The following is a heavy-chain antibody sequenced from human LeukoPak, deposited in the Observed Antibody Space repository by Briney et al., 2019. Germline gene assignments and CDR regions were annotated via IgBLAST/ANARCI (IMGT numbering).Heavy chain of an antibody. CDR2: INPSGGST. V-gene: IGHV1-46*01. D-gene: IGHD2-21*02. CDR3: ARGGRDCGGDCYVAAFDI. J-gene: IGHJ3*02. Sequence: ASVKDSCKASGYTFTSYYMHWVRQAPGQGLEWMGIINPSGGSTSYAQKFQGRVTMTRDTSTSTAYMELSSLRSEDTAVYYCARGGRDCGGDCYVAAFDIWGQGTMVTVSS. CDR1: GYTFTSYY.